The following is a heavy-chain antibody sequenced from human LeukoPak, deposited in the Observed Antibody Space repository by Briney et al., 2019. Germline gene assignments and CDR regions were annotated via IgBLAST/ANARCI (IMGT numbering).Heavy chain of an antibody. CDR3: ARGRTALLYFFDY. Sequence: GASVKVSCKASGATFSKYPINWVRQAPGQGLEWMGGIIPVFGSATYAQKFQDRVTITADESTSTVYMELNSLTSEDTAFYYCARGRTALLYFFDYWGQGTLVTVSS. CDR1: GATFSKYP. V-gene: IGHV1-69*01. J-gene: IGHJ4*02. CDR2: IIPVFGSA.